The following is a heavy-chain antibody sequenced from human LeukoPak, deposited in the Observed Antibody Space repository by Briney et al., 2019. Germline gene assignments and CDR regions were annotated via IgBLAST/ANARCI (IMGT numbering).Heavy chain of an antibody. CDR3: ARGAGSGSRGNFDY. V-gene: IGHV4-59*01. Sequence: SETLSLTCTVSGGSISSYYWSWIRQPPGKGLEWIGYIYYSGSTNYNPSLKSRVTISVDTSKNQFSLKLSSETAADTAVYYCARGAGSGSRGNFDYWGQGTLVTVSS. CDR1: GGSISSYY. J-gene: IGHJ4*02. CDR2: IYYSGST. D-gene: IGHD3-10*01.